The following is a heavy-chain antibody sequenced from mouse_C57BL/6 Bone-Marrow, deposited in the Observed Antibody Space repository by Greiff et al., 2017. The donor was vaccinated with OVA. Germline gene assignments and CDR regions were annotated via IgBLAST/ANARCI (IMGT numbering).Heavy chain of an antibody. CDR3: ARKDSSGYVWGY. CDR2: IDPNSGGT. CDR1: GYTFTSYW. V-gene: IGHV1-72*01. D-gene: IGHD3-2*02. J-gene: IGHJ2*01. Sequence: QVQLQQPGAELVKPGASVKLSCKASGYTFTSYWMHWVKQRPGRGLEWIGRIDPNSGGTKYNEKFKSKATLTVDKPSSTAYMQLSSLTSEDSAVYECARKDSSGYVWGYWGQGTTLTVAS.